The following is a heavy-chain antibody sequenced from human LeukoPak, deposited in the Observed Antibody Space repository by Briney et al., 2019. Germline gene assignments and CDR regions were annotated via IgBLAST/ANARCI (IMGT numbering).Heavy chain of an antibody. CDR2: ISGSDEST. CDR3: ANRRLGRGAFDI. V-gene: IGHV3-23*01. Sequence: GGSLRLSCAASGFTFSSYDMSWIRQAPGKGLECVSEISGSDESTKYVDSVKGRFTISRDNSKNTLYLLLNSLRVDDTAVYYCANRRLGRGAFDIWGQGTMVTVSS. D-gene: IGHD7-27*01. J-gene: IGHJ3*02. CDR1: GFTFSSYD.